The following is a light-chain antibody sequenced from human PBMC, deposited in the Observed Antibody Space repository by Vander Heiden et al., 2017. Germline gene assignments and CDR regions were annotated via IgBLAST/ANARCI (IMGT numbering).Light chain of an antibody. Sequence: DIQMTQSPSSLSASVGDRVTITCQASQDISNYLNWYQQKPGKAPKLLIYDASNLETGVPSRFSGSGSGTDFTFTISSLQPEDIATYYCQQYDKLPSLTFGGGTKVXIK. CDR1: QDISNY. CDR3: QQYDKLPSLT. V-gene: IGKV1-33*01. J-gene: IGKJ4*01. CDR2: DAS.